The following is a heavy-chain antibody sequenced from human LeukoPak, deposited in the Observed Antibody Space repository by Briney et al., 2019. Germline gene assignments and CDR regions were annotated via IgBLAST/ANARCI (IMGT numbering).Heavy chain of an antibody. CDR3: ARDGVGTYDY. CDR1: EYTFTDYY. V-gene: IGHV1-2*02. Sequence: ASVKVSCKASEYTFTDYYIHWLRQAPGQGLEWMGWIYPNNGDTNYAQKFQGRVTMTRDTSINTAYMELSSLTSDDTAVYYCARDGVGTYDYWGQGTLVTVSS. CDR2: IYPNNGDT. J-gene: IGHJ4*02. D-gene: IGHD1-26*01.